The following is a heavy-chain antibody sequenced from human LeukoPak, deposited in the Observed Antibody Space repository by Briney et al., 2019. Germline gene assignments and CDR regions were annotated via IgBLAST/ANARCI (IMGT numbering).Heavy chain of an antibody. Sequence: ASVKVSCKASGYTFTGYYMHWVRQAPGQGLEWMGWINPNSGGTNYAQKFQGWVTMTRDTSISTAYMELSRLRSDDTAVYYCARDTRKRWPYDSSGYSDHENAFDIWGQGTMVTVSS. J-gene: IGHJ3*02. D-gene: IGHD3-22*01. CDR2: INPNSGGT. CDR3: ARDTRKRWPYDSSGYSDHENAFDI. CDR1: GYTFTGYY. V-gene: IGHV1-2*04.